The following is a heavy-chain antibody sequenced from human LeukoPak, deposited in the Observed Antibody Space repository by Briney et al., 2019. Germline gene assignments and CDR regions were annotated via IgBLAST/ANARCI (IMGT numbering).Heavy chain of an antibody. CDR1: GGSFSGYY. J-gene: IGHJ4*02. D-gene: IGHD3-10*01. CDR2: IDHSGST. Sequence: PSETLSLTCAVYGGSFSGYYWSWIRQPPGKGLEWIGEIDHSGSTNYNPSLKSRVTTSVDTSKNQFSLKLSSVTAADTAVYYCARRYYYGSGSYSYYFDYWGQGTLVTVSS. CDR3: ARRYYYGSGSYSYYFDY. V-gene: IGHV4-34*01.